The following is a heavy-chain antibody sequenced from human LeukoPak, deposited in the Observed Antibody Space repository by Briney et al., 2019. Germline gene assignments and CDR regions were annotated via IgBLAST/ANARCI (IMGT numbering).Heavy chain of an antibody. V-gene: IGHV4-59*12. CDR3: ARGYGSGSNWFDP. J-gene: IGHJ5*02. D-gene: IGHD3-10*01. Sequence: PSETLSLTCTVSGGPISSYYWSWIRLPPGKGLEWIGYLSKSGNTNYSPSLKSRVTMSVDTSKNQLSLKLNSVNAADTAVYYCARGYGSGSNWFDPWGQGTLVIVSS. CDR2: LSKSGNT. CDR1: GGPISSYY.